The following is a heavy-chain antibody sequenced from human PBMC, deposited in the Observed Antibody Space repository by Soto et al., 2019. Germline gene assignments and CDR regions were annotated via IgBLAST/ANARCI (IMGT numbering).Heavy chain of an antibody. D-gene: IGHD2-15*01. J-gene: IGHJ4*02. CDR1: GFTFSSYE. Sequence: GGSLRLSCAASGFTFSSYEMNGVRQGPGKGLEWVSYISSSGSSIYYADSVKGRFTISRDNAKNSVYLQMNSLRAEDTAVYYCARDTWAGGGSLPFDYWGQGTLVTVSS. CDR2: ISSSGSSI. V-gene: IGHV3-48*03. CDR3: ARDTWAGGGSLPFDY.